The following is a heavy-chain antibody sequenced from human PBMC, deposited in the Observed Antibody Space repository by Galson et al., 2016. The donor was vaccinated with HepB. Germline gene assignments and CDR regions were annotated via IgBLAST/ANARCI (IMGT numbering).Heavy chain of an antibody. Sequence: SETLPLTCTVSGSSISTDYYWAWIRXXPGXXXEWIGSVFHNGRTYYNPSLKSRVTISVDTSKNQFSLKLTSLAATVTAVYYCASPRRGYIWGSYRTVVDYWGQGTPVTVSS. CDR2: VFHNGRT. V-gene: IGHV4-38-2*02. CDR3: ASPRRGYIWGSYRTVVDY. J-gene: IGHJ4*02. CDR1: GSSISTDYY. D-gene: IGHD3-16*02.